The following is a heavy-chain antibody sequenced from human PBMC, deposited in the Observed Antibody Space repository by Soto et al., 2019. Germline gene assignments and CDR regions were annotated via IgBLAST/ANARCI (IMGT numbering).Heavy chain of an antibody. Sequence: QVQLQESGPGLVQPSQTLSLTCTVSGDSISSGDYYWSWVRQSPGKGLEWIGCIYYSGNTYYNPSLENRLTMSVDTPKNQFSLRLSSVTAADTAMYFCARYFKRDSSSPGPLEYWGQGTLVNVSS. CDR2: IYYSGNT. CDR1: GDSISSGDYY. CDR3: ARYFKRDSSSPGPLEY. D-gene: IGHD6-6*01. V-gene: IGHV4-30-4*01. J-gene: IGHJ4*02.